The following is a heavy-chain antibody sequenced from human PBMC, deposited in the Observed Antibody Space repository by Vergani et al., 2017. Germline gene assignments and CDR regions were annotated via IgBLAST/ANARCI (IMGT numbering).Heavy chain of an antibody. V-gene: IGHV3-11*05. J-gene: IGHJ4*02. CDR1: GFTFSDYY. Sequence: QVQLVESGGGLDKPGGSLRLSCAASGFTFSDYYMSWIRQAPGKGLEWVSYISSSSSYTNYADSVKGRFTISRDNAKNSLYLQMNSLRAEDTAVYYCARDRGYSYPFDYWGQGTLVTVSS. CDR2: ISSSSSYT. D-gene: IGHD5-18*01. CDR3: ARDRGYSYPFDY.